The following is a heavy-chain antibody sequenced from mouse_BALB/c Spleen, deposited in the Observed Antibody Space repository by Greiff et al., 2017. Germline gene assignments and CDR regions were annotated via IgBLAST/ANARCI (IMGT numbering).Heavy chain of an antibody. V-gene: IGHV1-12*01. CDR2: IYPGNGDT. D-gene: IGHD2-4*01. J-gene: IGHJ3*01. Sequence: QVHLQQPGAELVKPGASVKMSCTASGYTFTSYNMHWVKQTPGQGLEWIGAIYPGNGDTSYNQKFKGKATLTADKSSSTAYMQLSSLTAEDSAVYYSARDYDYGGKFAYWGQGTLVTVSA. CDR1: GYTFTSYN. CDR3: ARDYDYGGKFAY.